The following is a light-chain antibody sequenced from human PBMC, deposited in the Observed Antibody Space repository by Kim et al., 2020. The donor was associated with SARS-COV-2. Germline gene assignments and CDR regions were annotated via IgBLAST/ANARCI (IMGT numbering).Light chain of an antibody. V-gene: IGLV1-40*01. CDR1: DSNIGARYD. CDR2: SNR. Sequence: QSVLTQPPSVSGSPGQRVTITCTGTDSNIGARYDVHWYQQLPGTAPTLLIYSNRNRPTGVPDRFSGSKSGTSASLAITGLQPEDEADYFCQSSSLTGYVFGPGTKVTVL. J-gene: IGLJ1*01. CDR3: QSSSLTGYV.